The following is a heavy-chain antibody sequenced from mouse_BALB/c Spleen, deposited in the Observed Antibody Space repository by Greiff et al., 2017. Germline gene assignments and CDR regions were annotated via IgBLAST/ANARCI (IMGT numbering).Heavy chain of an antibody. CDR1: GFTFSSFG. D-gene: IGHD2-4*01. V-gene: IGHV5-17*02. CDR3: ARGETMITLYAMDY. J-gene: IGHJ4*01. Sequence: EVQRVESGGGLVQPGGSRKLSCAASGFTFSSFGMHWVRQAPEKGLEWVAYISSGSSTIYYADTVKGRFTISRDNPKNTLFLQMTSLRSEDTAMYYCARGETMITLYAMDYWGQGTSVTVSS. CDR2: ISSGSSTI.